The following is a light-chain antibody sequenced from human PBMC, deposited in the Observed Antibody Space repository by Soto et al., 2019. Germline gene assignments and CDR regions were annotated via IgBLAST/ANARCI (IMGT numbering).Light chain of an antibody. CDR2: GNS. J-gene: IGLJ2*01. Sequence: QSVLTQPPSVSGAPGQRVTIPCTGSSSNIGAGYDVHWYHQLPGTAPKLLIYGNSNRPSGVPDRFSGSKSGTSASLAITGLQAEDEADYYCQSYDSSLRDVVFGGGTKLTVL. CDR1: SSNIGAGYD. CDR3: QSYDSSLRDVV. V-gene: IGLV1-40*01.